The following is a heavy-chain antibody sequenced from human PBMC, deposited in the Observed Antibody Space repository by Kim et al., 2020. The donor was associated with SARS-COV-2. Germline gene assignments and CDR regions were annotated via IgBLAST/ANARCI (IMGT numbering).Heavy chain of an antibody. CDR3: ARDPPRGSSTSPPGYFDL. Sequence: KSRVTLAVDKSKNQFSLKLSSVTAADTAVYYCARDPPRGSSTSPPGYFDLWGRGTLVTVSS. J-gene: IGHJ2*01. D-gene: IGHD2-2*01. V-gene: IGHV4-31*02.